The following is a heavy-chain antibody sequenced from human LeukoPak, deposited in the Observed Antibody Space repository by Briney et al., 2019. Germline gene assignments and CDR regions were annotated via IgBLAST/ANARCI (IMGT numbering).Heavy chain of an antibody. J-gene: IGHJ6*03. CDR1: GFTFSSYG. V-gene: IGHV3-30*02. CDR2: IWFGGSDK. CDR3: AKDGGRNYYMDV. Sequence: PGGSLRLSCAASGFTFSSYGIHWVRQAPGKGLEWVAVIWFGGSDKYYADSVKGRFTISRDTSKNTLYLQMNNLIAEDTAVYYCAKDGGRNYYMDVWGKGTTVTVSS. D-gene: IGHD2-15*01.